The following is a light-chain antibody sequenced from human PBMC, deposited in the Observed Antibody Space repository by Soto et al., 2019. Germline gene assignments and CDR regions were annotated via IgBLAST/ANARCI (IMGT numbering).Light chain of an antibody. CDR2: GNN. J-gene: IGLJ2*01. V-gene: IGLV1-40*01. Sequence: QYVLTQPPSVSGAPGQRVTISCTGSSSNIGAGYDVHWYQQLPGTTPKLLIYGNNNRPSGVPDRFSGSKSGTSASLAITGLQADDEADYYCQSYDSSLSAVLFGGGTQLTVL. CDR3: QSYDSSLSAVL. CDR1: SSNIGAGYD.